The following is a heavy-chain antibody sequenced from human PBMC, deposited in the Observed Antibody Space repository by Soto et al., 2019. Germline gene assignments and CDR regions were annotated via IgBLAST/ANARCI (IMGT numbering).Heavy chain of an antibody. Sequence: GASVKGSCKASGGTFSSYAISWVRQAPGQGLEWMGGIIPIFGTANYAQKFQGRVTITADKSTSTAYMELSSLRSEDTAVYYCARGGVVPLWYFDIWGRGTLVTVSS. CDR1: GGTFSSYA. D-gene: IGHD2-15*01. CDR3: ARGGVVPLWYFDI. J-gene: IGHJ2*01. V-gene: IGHV1-69*06. CDR2: IIPIFGTA.